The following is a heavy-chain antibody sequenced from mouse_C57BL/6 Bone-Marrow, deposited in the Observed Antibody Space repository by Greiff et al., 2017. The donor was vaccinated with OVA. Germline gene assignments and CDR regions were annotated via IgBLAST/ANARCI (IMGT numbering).Heavy chain of an antibody. Sequence: QVQLQQPGAELVKPGASVKLSCKASGYTFTSYWMHWVKQRPGQGLEWIGMIHPNSGSTNYNEKFKSKATLTVDKSSSTAYMQLSSLTSEDSAVYYCAREMIYYDYDGGFAYWGQGTLVTVSA. D-gene: IGHD2-4*01. CDR1: GYTFTSYW. J-gene: IGHJ3*01. CDR3: AREMIYYDYDGGFAY. CDR2: IHPNSGST. V-gene: IGHV1-64*01.